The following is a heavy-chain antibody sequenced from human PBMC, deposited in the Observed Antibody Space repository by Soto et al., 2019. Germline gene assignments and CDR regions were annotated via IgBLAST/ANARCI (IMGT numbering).Heavy chain of an antibody. V-gene: IGHV1-2*02. J-gene: IGHJ4*02. Sequence: QVQLVQSGAEVKKPGASVKVSCKASGYTFTGYHMHWVRQAPGQGLEWMGWINPNSGGTNYAQKLQGRVTMTTDTSTSTAYMELRSLRSDDTAVYYCARGITGSQYDYWGQGTLVTVSS. CDR3: ARGITGSQYDY. CDR2: INPNSGGT. CDR1: GYTFTGYH. D-gene: IGHD1-20*01.